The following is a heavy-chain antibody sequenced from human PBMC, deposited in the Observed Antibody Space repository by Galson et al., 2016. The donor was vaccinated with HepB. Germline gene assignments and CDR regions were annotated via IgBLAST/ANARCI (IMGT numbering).Heavy chain of an antibody. CDR3: ARGPSITRTFDY. Sequence: SVKVSCKASGYTFTSYGITWVRQAPGQGLEWMGWISGYNGNTNYARKLQGRVTVTTDTSSSTAYMELRSLRSDDTAVYYCARGPSITRTFDYWGQGTLVTVSS. J-gene: IGHJ4*02. CDR2: ISGYNGNT. CDR1: GYTFTSYG. D-gene: IGHD2-2*01. V-gene: IGHV1-18*01.